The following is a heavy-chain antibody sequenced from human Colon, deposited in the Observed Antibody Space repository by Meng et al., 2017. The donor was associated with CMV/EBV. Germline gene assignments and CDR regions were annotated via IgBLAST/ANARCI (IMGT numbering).Heavy chain of an antibody. CDR1: GLTFTNYW. D-gene: IGHD6-13*01. V-gene: IGHV3-74*01. Sequence: GESLKISCEVSGLTFTNYWMHWVRQAPGKGLVWVSRISGDGSSRSYADSVKGRFTVSRDNAKATLFLQMNSLRAEDTALYYCAKAPGYSSSPGYYYGMDVWGQGTTVTVSS. CDR3: AKAPGYSSSPGYYYGMDV. CDR2: ISGDGSSR. J-gene: IGHJ6*02.